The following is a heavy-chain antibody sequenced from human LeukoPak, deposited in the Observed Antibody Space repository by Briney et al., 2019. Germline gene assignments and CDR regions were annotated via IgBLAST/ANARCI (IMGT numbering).Heavy chain of an antibody. J-gene: IGHJ6*03. Sequence: RASVKVSCKAFGHSLTSYSMHWVRQAPGQGLEWMGIINPSGGSTSYAQKFQGRVTMTRDTSTSTVYMELSRLRSDDTAVYYCARDLGISNYYYYYMDVWGKGTTVTISS. CDR3: ARDLGISNYYYYYMDV. D-gene: IGHD2-21*01. CDR1: GHSLTSYS. CDR2: INPSGGST. V-gene: IGHV1-46*01.